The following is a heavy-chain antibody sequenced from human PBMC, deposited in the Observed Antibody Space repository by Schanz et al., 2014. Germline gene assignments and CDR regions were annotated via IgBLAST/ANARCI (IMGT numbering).Heavy chain of an antibody. D-gene: IGHD2-21*01. CDR3: ARDRLECGAECYSVEVFEI. CDR2: INAANGNT. CDR1: GYTFTDYG. J-gene: IGHJ4*02. Sequence: QVQVVQSGAEVKKPGASVKVSCKASGYTFTDYGVIWVRQAPGQGLEWMGWINAANGNTRYSQKFQGRVTITRDTSASTAYMELSSLRSEDTAVYYCARDRLECGAECYSVEVFEIWGQGTLVIVSS. V-gene: IGHV1-18*01.